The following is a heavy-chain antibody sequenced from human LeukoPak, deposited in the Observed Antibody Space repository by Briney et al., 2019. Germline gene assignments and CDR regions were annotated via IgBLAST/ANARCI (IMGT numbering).Heavy chain of an antibody. J-gene: IGHJ4*02. D-gene: IGHD6-19*01. CDR3: ATSGIAVAVDY. Sequence: PGGSLRLSCAASGFTFSTYNMNWVRQAPGKGLEWVSSISSSSNYIYYADSVKGRFTISRDNSKNTLYLQMNSLRAEDTAVYYCATSGIAVAVDYWGQGTLVTVSS. CDR2: ISSSSNYI. CDR1: GFTFSTYN. V-gene: IGHV3-21*04.